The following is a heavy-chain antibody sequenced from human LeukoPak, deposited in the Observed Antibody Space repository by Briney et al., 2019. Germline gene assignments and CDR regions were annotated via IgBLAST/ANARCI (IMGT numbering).Heavy chain of an antibody. J-gene: IGHJ4*02. D-gene: IGHD1-26*01. CDR2: INPNSGGT. V-gene: IGHV1-2*06. Sequence: ASVKVSCKASGYTSTGYYMHWVRQAPGQGLEWMGRINPNSGGTNYAQKFQGRVTMTRDTSISTAYMELSRLRSDDTAVYYCARGTDFGATSKLDYWGQGTLVTVSS. CDR3: ARGTDFGATSKLDY. CDR1: GYTSTGYY.